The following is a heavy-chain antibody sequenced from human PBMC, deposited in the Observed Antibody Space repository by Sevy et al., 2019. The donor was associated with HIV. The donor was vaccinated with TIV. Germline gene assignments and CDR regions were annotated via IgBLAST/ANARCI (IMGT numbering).Heavy chain of an antibody. V-gene: IGHV1-18*01. D-gene: IGHD3-22*01. CDR2: ISAYNGNT. J-gene: IGHJ5*02. Sequence: VSVKVSCKASGYTFTSYGISWVRQAPGQGLEWMGWISAYNGNTNYAQKLQGRVTMTTDTSTSTAYMELRSLRSDDTAVYYCARVDRAYYYDSSGYNWFDPWGQGTLVTVSS. CDR1: GYTFTSYG. CDR3: ARVDRAYYYDSSGYNWFDP.